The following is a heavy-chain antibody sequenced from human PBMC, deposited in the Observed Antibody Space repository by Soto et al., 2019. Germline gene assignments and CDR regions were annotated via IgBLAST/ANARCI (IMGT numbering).Heavy chain of an antibody. V-gene: IGHV3-11*06. J-gene: IGHJ6*02. Sequence: RPSCAASGFTFSDYYMSWIRQAPGKGLEWVSYISSSSSYTNYADSVKGRFTISRDNAKNSLYLQMNSLRAEDTAVYYCARVLGDVNHSFRSTSFYGMDVWGQGTTVTVSS. CDR3: ARVLGDVNHSFRSTSFYGMDV. CDR1: GFTFSDYY. CDR2: ISSSSSYT. D-gene: IGHD2-2*01.